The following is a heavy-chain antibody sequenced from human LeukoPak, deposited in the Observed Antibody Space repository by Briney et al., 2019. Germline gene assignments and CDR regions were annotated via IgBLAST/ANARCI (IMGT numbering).Heavy chain of an antibody. V-gene: IGHV3-73*01. D-gene: IGHD3-10*01. CDR1: GFTFSASA. J-gene: IGHJ4*02. CDR2: IITKPNTYAT. CDR3: TRERELLEDF. Sequence: PGGSLKLSCAASGFTFSASAIHWVRQASGKGLEWVGRIITKPNTYATGYAASVPGRFTISRDDSTSTEYMQMNSLTTEDTAVYYCTRERELLEDFWGQGTLVIVSS.